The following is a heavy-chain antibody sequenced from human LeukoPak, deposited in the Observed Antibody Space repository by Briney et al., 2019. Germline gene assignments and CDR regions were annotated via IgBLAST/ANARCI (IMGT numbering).Heavy chain of an antibody. V-gene: IGHV4-38-2*02. CDR1: GYSIGSGYY. Sequence: SETLSLTXAVSGYSIGSGYYWGWLRQPPGKGLEWIGSVYHSGSTYYNPSLKSRVTISVDTSKNQFSLKLSSVTAADTAVYYCAREPSPRVLSPGARSSWFDPWGQGTLVTVSS. D-gene: IGHD1-26*01. CDR3: AREPSPRVLSPGARSSWFDP. CDR2: VYHSGST. J-gene: IGHJ5*02.